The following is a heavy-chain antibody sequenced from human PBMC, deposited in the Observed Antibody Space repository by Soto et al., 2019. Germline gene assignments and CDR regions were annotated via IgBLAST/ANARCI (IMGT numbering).Heavy chain of an antibody. CDR2: IYYLGNT. D-gene: IGHD3-22*01. V-gene: IGHV4-39*01. CDR3: AGLYPYESSGYLLTY. Sequence: SETLSLTCTVSGGSISSSSSYWGWIRQPPGKGLEWVGSIYYLGNTYYNPSLGSRVTISVDTSKNQFSLKLRSMTAADTAVFYCAGLYPYESSGYLLTYWGQGALVT. J-gene: IGHJ4*02. CDR1: GGSISSSSSY.